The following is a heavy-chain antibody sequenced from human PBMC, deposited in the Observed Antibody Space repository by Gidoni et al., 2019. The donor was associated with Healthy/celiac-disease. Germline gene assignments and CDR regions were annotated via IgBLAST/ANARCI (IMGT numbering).Heavy chain of an antibody. CDR3: AREARSSSSRSGSYYYMDV. V-gene: IGHV4-34*01. J-gene: IGHJ6*03. CDR1: GGSFRGYY. D-gene: IGHD6-6*01. CDR2: INHSGST. Sequence: QVQLQQWGAGLLKPSETLSLTCAVYGGSFRGYYWSWIRQPPGKGLEWIGAINHSGSTNYNPSLKSRVTISVDTSKNQFSLKLSSVTAADTAVYYCAREARSSSSRSGSYYYMDVWGKGTTVTVSS.